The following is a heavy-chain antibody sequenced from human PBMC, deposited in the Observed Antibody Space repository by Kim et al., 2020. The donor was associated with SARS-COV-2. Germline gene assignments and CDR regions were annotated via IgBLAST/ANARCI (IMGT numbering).Heavy chain of an antibody. V-gene: IGHV3-13*04. CDR2: IGTAGDT. D-gene: IGHD2-2*01. CDR1: GFSCSDYE. J-gene: IGHJ3*02. CDR3: AREMPAGASAVDI. Sequence: GGSLRLSCAASGFSCSDYEIHWVRQIPGKGLEWVSAIGTAGDTFYQVSVKGRFTISRETNKNSLYLQMNNLRAADTTVSYCAREMPAGASAVDIWGQG.